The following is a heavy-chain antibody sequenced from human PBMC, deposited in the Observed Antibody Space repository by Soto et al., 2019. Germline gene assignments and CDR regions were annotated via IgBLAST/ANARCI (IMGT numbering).Heavy chain of an antibody. CDR2: IYWDDDK. CDR1: GFSLSSSGVG. CDR3: VRFKVAVFTYLLDS. V-gene: IGHV2-5*02. Sequence: QITLKESGPTLVKPTQTLTLTCTFSGFSLSSSGVGVGWIRQPPGKALEWLTFIYWDDDKRYSPSLKSRLTIPEDIPKSQVVHTQTYQDPVEMATYYCVRFKVAVFTYLLDSWGQGTLLTV. J-gene: IGHJ4*02. D-gene: IGHD2-21*01.